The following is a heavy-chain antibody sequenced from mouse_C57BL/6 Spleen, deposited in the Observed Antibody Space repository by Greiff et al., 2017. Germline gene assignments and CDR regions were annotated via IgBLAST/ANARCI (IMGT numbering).Heavy chain of an antibody. J-gene: IGHJ2*01. CDR3: ARDRGLGRSFDY. Sequence: EVQGVEPGGGLVKPGGSLKLSCAASGFTFSSYAMSWVRQTPEKRLEWVATISDGGSYTYYPDNVKGRFTISRDNAKNNLYLQMSHLKSEDTAMYYCARDRGLGRSFDYWGQGTTLTVSS. CDR1: GFTFSSYA. D-gene: IGHD4-1*01. CDR2: ISDGGSYT. V-gene: IGHV5-4*01.